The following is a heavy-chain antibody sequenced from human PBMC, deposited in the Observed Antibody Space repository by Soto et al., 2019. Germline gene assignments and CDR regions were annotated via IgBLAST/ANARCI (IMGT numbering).Heavy chain of an antibody. CDR1: GGSISSGGYS. Sequence: QLQLQESGSGLVKPSQTLSLTCAVSGGSISSGGYSWSWIRQPPGKGLEWIGYIYHSGCTYYTPSLKSRVTMSVDRSKNQFSLKLSSVTAADTAVYYCARGDSGYDHAAFDIWCQGTMVTVSS. J-gene: IGHJ3*02. V-gene: IGHV4-30-2*01. CDR3: ARGDSGYDHAAFDI. D-gene: IGHD5-12*01. CDR2: IYHSGCT.